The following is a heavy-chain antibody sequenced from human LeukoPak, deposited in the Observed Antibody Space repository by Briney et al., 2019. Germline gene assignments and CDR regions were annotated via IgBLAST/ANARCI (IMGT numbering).Heavy chain of an antibody. CDR1: GFTFSSCS. Sequence: PGGSLRLSCAASGFTFSSCSMNWVRQAPGKGLEWVSYISSSSSTIYYADSVKGRFTISRDNSKNTLYLQMNSLRAEDTAVYYCARDSLRGVDWFDPWGQGTLVTVSS. D-gene: IGHD2-15*01. CDR3: ARDSLRGVDWFDP. CDR2: ISSSSSTI. V-gene: IGHV3-48*01. J-gene: IGHJ5*02.